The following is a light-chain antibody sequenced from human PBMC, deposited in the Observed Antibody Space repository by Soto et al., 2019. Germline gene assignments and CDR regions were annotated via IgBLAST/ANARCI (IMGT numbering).Light chain of an antibody. CDR1: QSISSSY. J-gene: IGKJ1*01. Sequence: EIVLTQSPGTLSLSPGERATLSCRASQSISSSYLAWYQQKPGQAPRLLIYGASKRATGIPDRFSGSESGTDFTLTISRLESEDLAVYYCQQYGSAPAWTFGQGTKVEIK. CDR2: GAS. CDR3: QQYGSAPAWT. V-gene: IGKV3-20*01.